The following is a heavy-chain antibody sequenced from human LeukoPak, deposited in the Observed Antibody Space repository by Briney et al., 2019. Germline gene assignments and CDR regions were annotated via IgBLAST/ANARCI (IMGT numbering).Heavy chain of an antibody. D-gene: IGHD3-10*01. V-gene: IGHV4-31*03. CDR2: IYYSGST. CDR3: AREGPKVRGPRGFDY. Sequence: PSETLSLTCTVSGGSISSGGYYWSRIRQHPGKGLEWIGYIYYSGSTYYNPSLKSRVTISVDTSKNQFSLKLSSVTAADTAVYYCAREGPKVRGPRGFDYWGQGTLVTVSS. J-gene: IGHJ4*02. CDR1: GGSISSGGYY.